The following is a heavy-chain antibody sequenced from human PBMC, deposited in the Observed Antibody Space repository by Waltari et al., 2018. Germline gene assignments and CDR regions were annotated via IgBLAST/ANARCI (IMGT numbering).Heavy chain of an antibody. J-gene: IGHJ3*02. Sequence: QVQLVQSGAEVKKPGSSVKVYCKASGGTVSSYDISWVRKAPGQGLEWMGGIIPIFGTANYTQKFQGRVTITADESTSTAYMELSSLRSEDTAVYYCASSKGTPYRDAFDIWGQGTMVTVSS. CDR1: GGTVSSYD. D-gene: IGHD1-1*01. CDR2: IIPIFGTA. CDR3: ASSKGTPYRDAFDI. V-gene: IGHV1-69*01.